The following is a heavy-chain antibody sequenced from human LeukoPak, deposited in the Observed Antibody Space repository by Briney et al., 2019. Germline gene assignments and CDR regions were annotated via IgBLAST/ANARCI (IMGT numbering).Heavy chain of an antibody. CDR2: IYYSGST. CDR1: GGSISSYY. D-gene: IGHD2-21*02. V-gene: IGHV4-59*08. Sequence: SETLSLTCTVSGGSISSYYWSWIRQPPGKGLEWIGYIYYSGSTNYNPSLKSRVTISVDTSKNQFSLKLSSVTAADTAMYYCARGYCGGDCYLYYFDYWGQGTLVTVSS. J-gene: IGHJ4*02. CDR3: ARGYCGGDCYLYYFDY.